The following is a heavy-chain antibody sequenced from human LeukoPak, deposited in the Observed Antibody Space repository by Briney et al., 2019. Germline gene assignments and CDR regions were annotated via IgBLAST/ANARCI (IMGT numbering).Heavy chain of an antibody. CDR1: GFTFSSYW. CDR3: AREYYDSSGYNWFDP. J-gene: IGHJ5*02. CDR2: IKRDGSEK. V-gene: IGHV3-7*03. D-gene: IGHD3-22*01. Sequence: GGSLRLSCAASGFTFSSYWMSWVRQAPGKGLEWVANIKRDGSEKYYVDSVKGRFTISRDNAKNSLYLQMNSLRAEDTAVYYCAREYYDSSGYNWFDPWGQGTLVTVSS.